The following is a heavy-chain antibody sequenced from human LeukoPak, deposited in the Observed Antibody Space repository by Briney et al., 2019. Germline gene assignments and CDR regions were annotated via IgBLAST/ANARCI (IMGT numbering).Heavy chain of an antibody. Sequence: GGSLRLSCAASGFTCSNYWMHWVRRVPGEGGVWVSRINTDGSGTYYADSVKGRFTISRDNAKNTLYLLMSRLRAEDTAIYYCARDHEGDYWGQGTLVTVSS. CDR1: GFTCSNYW. CDR2: INTDGSGT. D-gene: IGHD3-16*01. J-gene: IGHJ4*02. V-gene: IGHV3-74*01. CDR3: ARDHEGDY.